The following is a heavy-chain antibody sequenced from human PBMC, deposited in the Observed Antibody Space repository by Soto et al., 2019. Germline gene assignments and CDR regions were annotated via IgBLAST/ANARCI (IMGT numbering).Heavy chain of an antibody. CDR3: ARCDFCDYVPPLDH. J-gene: IGHJ4*02. D-gene: IGHD4-17*01. CDR2: ISVYNGHT. Sequence: QVHLMQSGAEVKSPWASVRVSCKASGYTFSSYGVSWVRQAPGQGLEFMGWISVYNGHTNYAQKFQGRVTMTTDTSTSTAYMELRSLRSADTDVYFCARCDFCDYVPPLDHWGQGTLVTVSA. CDR1: GYTFSSYG. V-gene: IGHV1-18*01.